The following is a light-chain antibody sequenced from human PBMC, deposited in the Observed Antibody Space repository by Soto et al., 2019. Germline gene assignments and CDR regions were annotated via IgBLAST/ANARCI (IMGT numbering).Light chain of an antibody. V-gene: IGLV2-23*02. CDR1: SSDVGSYNL. CDR2: EVN. CDR3: CSYAGGTTHSA. Sequence: QSVLTQPASVSGSPGQSITISCTGTSSDVGSYNLVSWYQQHPGKAPKLMIFEVNKRPSGVSNRFSGSKSGNTASLTISGLQAAYEADYYCCSYAGGTTHSALVTGPKVTVL. J-gene: IGLJ1*01.